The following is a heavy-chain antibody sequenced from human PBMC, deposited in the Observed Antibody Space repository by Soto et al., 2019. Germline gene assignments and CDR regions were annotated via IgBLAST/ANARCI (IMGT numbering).Heavy chain of an antibody. V-gene: IGHV4-34*01. D-gene: IGHD2-2*01. CDR2: INHSGST. J-gene: IGHJ5*02. CDR3: ARGPFLLGSCGRASCSPLRNWFDP. CDR1: GGSFSGYY. Sequence: SETLSLTCAVYGGSFSGYYWSWIRQPPGKGLEWIGEINHSGSTNYNPSLKSRVTISVDTSKNQFSLKLSTVTAADTAVYYCARGPFLLGSCGRASCSPLRNWFDPGGQGTLVTVSS.